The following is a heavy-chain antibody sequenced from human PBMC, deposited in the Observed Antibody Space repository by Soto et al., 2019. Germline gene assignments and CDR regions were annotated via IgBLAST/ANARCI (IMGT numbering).Heavy chain of an antibody. D-gene: IGHD3-22*01. J-gene: IGHJ5*02. CDR1: GGSFSGYY. V-gene: IGHV4-34*01. CDR3: ARAWLCDCSGYDYP. CDR2: INHSGST. Sequence: PSETLSLTCAVYGGSFSGYYWSWIRQPPGKGLEWIGEINHSGSTNYNPSLKSRVTISVDTSKNQFSLKLSSVNAADTAVYYCARAWLCDCSGYDYPWGQGTLVTVSS.